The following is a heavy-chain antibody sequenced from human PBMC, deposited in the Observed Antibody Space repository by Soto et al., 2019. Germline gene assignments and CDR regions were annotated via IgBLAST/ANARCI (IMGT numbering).Heavy chain of an antibody. CDR1: GFTFSSYA. J-gene: IGHJ6*02. CDR3: AKDLTITGAPYGMGV. D-gene: IGHD1-20*01. Sequence: PVGSLRLSCAASGFTFSSYAMSWVRQAPGKGLEWVSAISGSGGSTYYADSVKGRFTISRDNSKNTLYLQMNSLRAEDTAVYYCAKDLTITGAPYGMGVWGQGTTVTVSS. CDR2: ISGSGGST. V-gene: IGHV3-23*01.